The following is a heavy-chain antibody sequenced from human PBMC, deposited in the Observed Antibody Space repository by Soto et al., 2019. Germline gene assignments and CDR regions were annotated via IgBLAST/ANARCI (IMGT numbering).Heavy chain of an antibody. J-gene: IGHJ4*02. CDR2: IWYDGSNA. Sequence: QVQLVESGGGVVQPGRSLRLSCAASGFTFSIFGMHWVRQAPGKGLEWTAIIWYDGSNAYYADSVRGRFTISRDNSKNTVYLQMNSLRAEDTAVYYCARAKGSSTVVSGISQEGYFDSWGQGTLVTVSS. V-gene: IGHV3-33*01. CDR1: GFTFSIFG. D-gene: IGHD6-19*01. CDR3: ARAKGSSTVVSGISQEGYFDS.